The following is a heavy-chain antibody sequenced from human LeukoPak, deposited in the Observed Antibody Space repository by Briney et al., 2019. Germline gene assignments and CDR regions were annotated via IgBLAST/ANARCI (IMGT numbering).Heavy chain of an antibody. CDR3: AREGPYGDYFDY. D-gene: IGHD4-17*01. CDR1: GFTFSSYT. J-gene: IGHJ4*02. Sequence: GGSPRLSCAACGFTFSSYTMNWVRQAPGKGLEWVSSISSSSSYIYYADSVKGRFTISRDNAKNSLYLQMNSLRAEDTAVYYCAREGPYGDYFDYWGQGTLVTVSS. V-gene: IGHV3-21*01. CDR2: ISSSSSYI.